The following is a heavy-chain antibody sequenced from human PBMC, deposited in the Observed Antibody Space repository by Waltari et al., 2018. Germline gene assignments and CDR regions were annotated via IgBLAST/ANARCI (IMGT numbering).Heavy chain of an antibody. CDR3: ATPFYNWDDPLHS. V-gene: IGHV3-23*01. Sequence: EVQLLESGGDLVQPGGSLRLSCAPSGIPFSNYAINWVRLAPGTGLGWVSAISVSDGTYYADSVKGRFTISRDTSKNTVYLQMNGLRAEDTAVYYCATPFYNWDDPLHSWGQGTLVTVSS. CDR2: ISVSDGT. CDR1: GIPFSNYA. J-gene: IGHJ4*02. D-gene: IGHD1-20*01.